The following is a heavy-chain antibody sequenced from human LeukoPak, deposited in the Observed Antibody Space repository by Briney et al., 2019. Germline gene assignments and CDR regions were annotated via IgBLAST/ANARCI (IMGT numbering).Heavy chain of an antibody. CDR1: GFSFTDSA. CDR2: ISDTGGRT. D-gene: IGHD3-3*01. J-gene: IGHJ5*02. CDR3: AKGGQDFDFWRFDL. Sequence: GGSLRLSCAASGFSFTDSAVSWVRHSPGEGLRWVSSISDTGGRTYYADSVKGRFATTRDNSRNTVTLQMNSLTPGDTARYYCAKGGQDFDFWRFDLWGQGILVTVSS. V-gene: IGHV3-23*01.